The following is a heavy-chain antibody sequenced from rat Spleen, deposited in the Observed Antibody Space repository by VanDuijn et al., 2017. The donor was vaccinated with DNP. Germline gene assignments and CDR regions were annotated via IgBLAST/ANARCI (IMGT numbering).Heavy chain of an antibody. CDR3: ARDYYSSYYYAMDA. V-gene: IGHV2-1*01. CDR1: GFSLTSNS. Sequence: QVQLKESGPGLVQPSQTLSLTCTVSGFSLTSNSVHWVRQPPGKGLEWVGAIWSGGGPNYNSALKSRLSISRDTSKNQVFLKMNSLQTEDTGTYFCARDYYSSYYYAMDAWGQGTSVTVSS. CDR2: IWSGGGP. J-gene: IGHJ4*01. D-gene: IGHD1-2*01.